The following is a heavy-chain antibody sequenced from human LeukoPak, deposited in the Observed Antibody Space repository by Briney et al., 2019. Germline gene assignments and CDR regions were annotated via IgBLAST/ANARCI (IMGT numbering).Heavy chain of an antibody. CDR3: ARDRVRIASYYFDS. D-gene: IGHD6-13*01. Sequence: GGSLRLSCVASGFTFSTSAMHWVRQAPGKGLEWVAVISYDGRDKHHVDSVKGRFIISRDNSKNTLYLQMNSLRAEDTAVYYCARDRVRIASYYFDSWGQGTLVTVSS. V-gene: IGHV3-30*04. CDR2: ISYDGRDK. J-gene: IGHJ4*02. CDR1: GFTFSTSA.